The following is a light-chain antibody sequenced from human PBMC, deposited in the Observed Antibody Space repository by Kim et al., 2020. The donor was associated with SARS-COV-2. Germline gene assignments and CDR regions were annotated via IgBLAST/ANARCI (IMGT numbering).Light chain of an antibody. CDR3: QQSYSTPLT. J-gene: IGKJ4*01. CDR1: QSISIY. V-gene: IGKV1-39*01. Sequence: ASVGHSVTSTCRASQSISIYLNWYQQKPGKAPKLLIYAASSLQSGVPSRFSRSGSGTDFTLTISSLQPEDFATYYCQQSYSTPLTFGGGTKVDIK. CDR2: AAS.